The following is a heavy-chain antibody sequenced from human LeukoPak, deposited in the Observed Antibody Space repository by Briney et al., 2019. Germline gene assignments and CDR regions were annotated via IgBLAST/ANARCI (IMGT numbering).Heavy chain of an antibody. V-gene: IGHV3-30*18. D-gene: IGHD3-10*01. CDR2: ISYGGSNK. J-gene: IGHJ4*02. Sequence: GGSLRLSCAASGFTFSSYGRHWVRQAPGKGLEWVAVISYGGSNKYYADSVKGRFTISGDNSTNTLYLQMNSLRAGDTAVYYCAKDRGHEGLLWFGDPPYYFDYWGQGTLVTVSS. CDR1: GFTFSSYG. CDR3: AKDRGHEGLLWFGDPPYYFDY.